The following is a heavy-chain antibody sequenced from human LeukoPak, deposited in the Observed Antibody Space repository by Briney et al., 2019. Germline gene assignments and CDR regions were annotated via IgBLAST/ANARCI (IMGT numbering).Heavy chain of an antibody. D-gene: IGHD2-21*02. CDR3: ARVPGDGDASDI. V-gene: IGHV3-48*01. CDR1: GFTFSSYS. CDR2: ISSSSSTI. Sequence: AGGSLRLSCADSGFTFSSYSMNWVRQAPGKGLEWVSYISSSSSTIYYADSVKGRFTISRDNAKNSLYLQMNSLRAEDTAVYYCARVPGDGDASDIWGQGTMVTVSS. J-gene: IGHJ3*02.